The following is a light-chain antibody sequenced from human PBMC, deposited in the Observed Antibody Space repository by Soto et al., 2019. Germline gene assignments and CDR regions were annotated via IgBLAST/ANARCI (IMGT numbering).Light chain of an antibody. J-gene: IGKJ4*01. CDR2: DAS. CDR3: QQRSNWPRT. CDR1: QSVSSY. V-gene: IGKV3-11*01. Sequence: EIVLTQSPATLSLSPGEGATLTCRASQSVSSYLAWYQQKPGQAPRLLMYDASNRATGIPARFSGSGSGTDFTLTISSLEPEDFAVYYCQQRSNWPRTFGGGTKVDIK.